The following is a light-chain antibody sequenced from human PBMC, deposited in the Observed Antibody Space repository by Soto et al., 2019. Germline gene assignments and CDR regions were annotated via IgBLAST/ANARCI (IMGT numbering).Light chain of an antibody. CDR2: DND. J-gene: IGLJ2*01. CDR1: SSNIGSNY. Sequence: QSVLTQPPSVSAAPGQKVTISCSGSSSNIGSNYVSWYQHLPGSAPKLLIYDNDKRPSGIPDRFSGTKSGTSATLGITGLQTGDEAHSYCATWDSSLIAGVFGGGTKLTVL. CDR3: ATWDSSLIAGV. V-gene: IGLV1-51*01.